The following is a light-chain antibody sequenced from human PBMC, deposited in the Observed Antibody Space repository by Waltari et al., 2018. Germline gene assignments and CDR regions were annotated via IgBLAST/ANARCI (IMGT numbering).Light chain of an antibody. J-gene: IGKJ2*01. CDR3: QQYKTYSS. CDR1: QSISNW. Sequence: DIQMTQSPSSLSASVGDRVTITCRASQSISNWLAWYQQKPGKAPILLIYNASILTSGAPSRFSGSGSGAQFTLTISSLQPGDFATYYCQQYKTYSSFGQGTKLEIK. V-gene: IGKV1-5*03. CDR2: NAS.